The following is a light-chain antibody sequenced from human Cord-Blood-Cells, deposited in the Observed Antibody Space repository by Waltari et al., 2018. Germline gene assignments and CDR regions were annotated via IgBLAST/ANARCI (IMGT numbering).Light chain of an antibody. CDR3: QQSYSTPQT. CDR1: QSISSY. Sequence: DIQMTQSPSSLSASVGDRVTITCRASQSISSYLNWYQQKPGKAPKLLIYAASSLQSGFPSRFSGSGSGTDFTLTISSLQPEDFATYYCQQSYSTPQTFGGGTKVEIK. J-gene: IGKJ4*01. CDR2: AAS. V-gene: IGKV1-39*01.